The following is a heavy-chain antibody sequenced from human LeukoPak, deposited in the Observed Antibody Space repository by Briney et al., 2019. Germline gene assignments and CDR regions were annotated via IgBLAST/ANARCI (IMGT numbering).Heavy chain of an antibody. D-gene: IGHD3-22*01. V-gene: IGHV3-21*01. CDR1: GFTFSSYS. Sequence: GGSLRLSCAASGFTFSSYSMNWVRQAPGKGLEWVSSISSSSSYIYYADSVKGRFTISIDNAKNSLSLQMNSLRAEDTAVYYCASLDYYDSSGYHSDADAFDIWGQGTMVTVSS. CDR3: ASLDYYDSSGYHSDADAFDI. CDR2: ISSSSSYI. J-gene: IGHJ3*02.